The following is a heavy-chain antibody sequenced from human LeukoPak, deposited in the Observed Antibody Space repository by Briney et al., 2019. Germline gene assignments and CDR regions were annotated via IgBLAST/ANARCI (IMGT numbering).Heavy chain of an antibody. V-gene: IGHV3-21*01. D-gene: IGHD1-26*01. Sequence: GGSLRLSCAAFGFTFSSYSMNWVRQAPGKGLEWVSSISSSSSYIYYADSVKGRFTISRDNAKNSLYLQMNSLRAEDTAVYYCARDSYSGRGLYYFDYWGQGTLVTVSS. CDR2: ISSSSSYI. J-gene: IGHJ4*02. CDR3: ARDSYSGRGLYYFDY. CDR1: GFTFSSYS.